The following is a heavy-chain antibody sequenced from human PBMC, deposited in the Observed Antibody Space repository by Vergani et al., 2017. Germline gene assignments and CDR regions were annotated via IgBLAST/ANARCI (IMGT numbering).Heavy chain of an antibody. J-gene: IGHJ1*01. D-gene: IGHD3-3*01. CDR3: ARHGNYDFWSGYSASAEYFQH. Sequence: QLQLQESGPGLVKPSETLSLTCTVSGGSISSSSYYWGWIRQPPGKGLEWIGSIYYSGSTYYNASLKSRVTISVDTSKNQFSLKLSSVTAADTAVYYCARHGNYDFWSGYSASAEYFQHWGQGTLVTVSS. CDR2: IYYSGST. CDR1: GGSISSSSYY. V-gene: IGHV4-39*01.